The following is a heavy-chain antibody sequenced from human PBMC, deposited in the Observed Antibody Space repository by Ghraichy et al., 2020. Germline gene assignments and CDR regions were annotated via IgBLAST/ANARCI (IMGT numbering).Heavy chain of an antibody. CDR3: ARLVFSNNWTPVHWFDP. CDR1: GGSFSDYD. D-gene: IGHD1-1*01. CDR2: INDSGSI. V-gene: IGHV4-34*01. J-gene: IGHJ5*02. Sequence: SQTLSLTCAVYGGSFSDYDSTWIRQPPGKWLEWIGEINDSGSIDYNASLKSRVSISLDTSKNQFSLKLSSVTAADTAVYFCARLVFSNNWTPVHWFDPWGQGTLVIVSS.